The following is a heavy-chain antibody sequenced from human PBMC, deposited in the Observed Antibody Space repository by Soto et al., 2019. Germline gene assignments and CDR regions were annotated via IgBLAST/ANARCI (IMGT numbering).Heavy chain of an antibody. CDR2: ISAYNGNT. J-gene: IGHJ4*02. D-gene: IGHD3-16*02. CDR1: GYTFTSYG. Sequence: ASVKVSCKASGYTFTSYGISWVRQAPGQGLEWMGWISAYNGNTNYAQKLQGRVTMTRDTSISTAYMELSRLRSDDTAVYYCARGEGGPRWGSIEYWGQGTLVTVSS. CDR3: ARGEGGPRWGSIEY. V-gene: IGHV1-18*01.